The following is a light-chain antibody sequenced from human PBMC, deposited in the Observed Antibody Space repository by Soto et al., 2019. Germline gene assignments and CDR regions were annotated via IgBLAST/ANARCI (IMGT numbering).Light chain of an antibody. V-gene: IGLV2-23*01. CDR3: SSYTRRKPLI. J-gene: IGLJ2*01. Sequence: QSALTQPASVSGSPGQSITISCTGTSSDVGSYYLVSWYQQYPGKAPKLMIYEGTKRPSGVSNRFSGSKSGNTASLTISGIHLYAEADYPSSSYTRRKPLIFGGGTTLPAL. CDR2: EGT. CDR1: SSDVGSYYL.